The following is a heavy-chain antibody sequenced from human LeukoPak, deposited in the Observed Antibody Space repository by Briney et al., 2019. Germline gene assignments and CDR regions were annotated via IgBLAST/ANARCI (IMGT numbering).Heavy chain of an antibody. Sequence: PSETLSLTCAVYGGSFSGYYWSWIRQPPGKGLEWIGEINHSGSTNYNPSLKSRVTISVDTSKNQFSLKLSSVTAADTAVYYCARGRGVRGPVYYGMDVWGQGTTVTVSS. D-gene: IGHD2-8*02. V-gene: IGHV4-34*01. J-gene: IGHJ6*02. CDR2: INHSGST. CDR3: ARGRGVRGPVYYGMDV. CDR1: GGSFSGYY.